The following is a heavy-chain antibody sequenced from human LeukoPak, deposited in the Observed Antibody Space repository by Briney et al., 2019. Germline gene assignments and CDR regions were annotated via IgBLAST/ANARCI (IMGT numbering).Heavy chain of an antibody. CDR3: VRVWWGYYFDS. CDR2: VRNKANTYST. D-gene: IGHD2-15*01. V-gene: IGHV3-72*01. Sequence: GGSLRLSCAASGFIFSDHHMDWVRQAPGKGLEWVGRVRNKANTYSTNYAASVKGRFSITRDDSMNSVYLQMNSLKTEDTAVYHCVRVWWGYYFDSWGQGILVTVSS. CDR1: GFIFSDHH. J-gene: IGHJ4*02.